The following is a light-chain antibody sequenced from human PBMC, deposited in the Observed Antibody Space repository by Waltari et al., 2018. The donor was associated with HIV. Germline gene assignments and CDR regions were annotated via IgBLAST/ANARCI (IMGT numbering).Light chain of an antibody. CDR3: QQYGSSPLT. J-gene: IGKJ4*01. Sequence: EIVLMQSPGTLSLSPGERATLSCRASQSVTSSYLAWYQQKPGQAPRLLIYGASRRATGIPDRFSGSGSGTDFTLTISRLEPEDFAVYYCQQYGSSPLTFGGGTKVEIK. CDR1: QSVTSSY. V-gene: IGKV3-20*01. CDR2: GAS.